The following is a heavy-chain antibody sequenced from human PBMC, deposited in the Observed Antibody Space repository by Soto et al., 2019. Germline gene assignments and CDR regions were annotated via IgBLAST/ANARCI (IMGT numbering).Heavy chain of an antibody. V-gene: IGHV3-30-3*01. CDR2: ISYDGSNK. D-gene: IGHD1-26*01. Sequence: GGSLRLSCAASGFTFSSYAMHWVRQAPGKGLEWVAVISYDGSNKYYADSVKGRFTISRDNSKNTLYLQMNSLRAEDTAVYYCARVSKVGATYYYYGMDVWGQGTTVTVSS. CDR1: GFTFSSYA. J-gene: IGHJ6*02. CDR3: ARVSKVGATYYYYGMDV.